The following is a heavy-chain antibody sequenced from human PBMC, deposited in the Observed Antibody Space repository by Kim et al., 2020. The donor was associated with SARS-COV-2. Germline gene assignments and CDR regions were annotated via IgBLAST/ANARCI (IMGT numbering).Heavy chain of an antibody. J-gene: IGHJ4*02. D-gene: IGHD3-22*01. V-gene: IGHV5-51*01. CDR3: ARRGGASGYYFDY. Sequence: YRRSLHGQATISADTSISTAHLQWRSLRASDTAMYYCARRGGASGYYFDYWGQGTLVTVSS.